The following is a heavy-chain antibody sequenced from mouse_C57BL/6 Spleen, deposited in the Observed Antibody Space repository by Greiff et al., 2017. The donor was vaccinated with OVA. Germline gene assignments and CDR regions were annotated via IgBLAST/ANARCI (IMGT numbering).Heavy chain of an antibody. CDR3: ARVGNGSRNAD. J-gene: IGHJ3*01. CDR2: IWWDDAK. Sequence: QVTLQESGPGILQPSQTLSLTCSFSGFSLSTFGMGVGWIRPPSGMGLEWLAHIWWDDAKYYNPDLDSRLTITNDTSKNQVFLKIANVDTADTATYYCARVGNGSRNADWGQGTLVTVSA. D-gene: IGHD1-1*01. CDR1: GFSLSTFGMG. V-gene: IGHV8-8*01.